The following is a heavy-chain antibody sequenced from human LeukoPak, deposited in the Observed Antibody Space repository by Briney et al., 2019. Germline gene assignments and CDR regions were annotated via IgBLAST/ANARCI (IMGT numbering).Heavy chain of an antibody. CDR1: GGTFSSYA. D-gene: IGHD2-15*01. CDR3: AREEVVAADNWFDP. CDR2: IIPIFGTA. V-gene: IGHV1-69*06. Sequence: GPSVKVSCKASGGTFSSYAISWVRQAPGQGLEWMGGIIPIFGTANYAQKFQGRVTITADKSTSTAYMELSSLRSEDTAVYYCAREEVVAADNWFDPWGQGTLVTVSS. J-gene: IGHJ5*02.